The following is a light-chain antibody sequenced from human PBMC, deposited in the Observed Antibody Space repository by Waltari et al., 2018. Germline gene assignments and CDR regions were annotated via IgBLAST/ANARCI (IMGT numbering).Light chain of an antibody. Sequence: QLVLPQSPSASASLGASVKLTCTLSSGHSSYAIAWHQQQPEKGPRYLMKLNSDGSHSKGDVIPDRLSGSSAGAERYLTISSLQSEDGADYYCQTWGTGIWVFGGGTKLTVL. CDR1: SGHSSYA. CDR3: QTWGTGIWV. CDR2: LNSDGSH. V-gene: IGLV4-69*01. J-gene: IGLJ3*02.